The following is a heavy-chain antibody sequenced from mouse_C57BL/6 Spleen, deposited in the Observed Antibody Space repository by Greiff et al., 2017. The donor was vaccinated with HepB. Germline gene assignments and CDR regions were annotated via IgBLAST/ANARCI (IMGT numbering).Heavy chain of an antibody. Sequence: EVQRVESGGGLVQPKGSLKLSCAASGFSFNTYAMNWVRQAPGKGLEWVARIRSKSNNYATYYADSVKDRFTISRDDSESMLYLQMNNLKTEDTAMYYCVRLNSNYGYFDVWGTGTTVTVSS. CDR3: VRLNSNYGYFDV. D-gene: IGHD2-5*01. J-gene: IGHJ1*03. CDR2: IRSKSNNYAT. CDR1: GFSFNTYA. V-gene: IGHV10-1*01.